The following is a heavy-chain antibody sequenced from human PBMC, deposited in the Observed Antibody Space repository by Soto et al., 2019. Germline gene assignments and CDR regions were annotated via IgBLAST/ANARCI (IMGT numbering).Heavy chain of an antibody. Sequence: PWGSLRLSCAASGFTFTSYSMNWVRQAPGKGLEWVSYISSSSSTIYYADSVKGRFTISRDNAKNSLYLQMNSLRAEDTAVYYCARGLSGYAYNWFDPWGQGTLVTVSS. CDR3: ARGLSGYAYNWFDP. CDR1: GFTFTSYS. V-gene: IGHV3-48*01. CDR2: ISSSSSTI. D-gene: IGHD5-12*01. J-gene: IGHJ5*02.